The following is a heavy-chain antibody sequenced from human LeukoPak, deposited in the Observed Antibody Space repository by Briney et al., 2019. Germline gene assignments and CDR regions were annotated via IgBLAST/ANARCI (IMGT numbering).Heavy chain of an antibody. CDR2: IYYSGST. J-gene: IGHJ2*01. CDR1: GGSISSGGYY. V-gene: IGHV4-31*03. Sequence: PSQTLSLTCTVSGGSISSGGYYWSWIRQHPGKGLEWIGYIYYSGSTYYNPSLKSRVTISVDTSKNQFSLKLSSVTAADTAVYYCARERHYDFWSARYFDLWGRGTLVTVSS. D-gene: IGHD3-3*01. CDR3: ARERHYDFWSARYFDL.